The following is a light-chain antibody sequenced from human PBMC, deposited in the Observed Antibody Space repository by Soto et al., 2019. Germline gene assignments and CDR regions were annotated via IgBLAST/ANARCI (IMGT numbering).Light chain of an antibody. Sequence: DIQMTQSPSSLSASVGDRVTITCRASQSIKSYVNWYQHKPRKAPKLLIHAATSLHSGVPSRFSGSGSGTEFTLTISSLQPEDFATYYCQQSFVTPRTFGQGTKVDIK. J-gene: IGKJ1*01. V-gene: IGKV1-39*01. CDR1: QSIKSY. CDR3: QQSFVTPRT. CDR2: AAT.